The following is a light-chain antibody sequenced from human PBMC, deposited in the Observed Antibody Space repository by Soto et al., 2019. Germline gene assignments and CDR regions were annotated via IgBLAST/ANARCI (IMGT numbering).Light chain of an antibody. V-gene: IGLV2-8*01. CDR2: EVS. Sequence: QSALTQPPSASGSPGQSVTISCTGTSSDVGGYNYVSWYQQHPGKAPKLMIYEVSKRPSGVPDRCSGTKSGNTASLTVSGLQDEDEADDYCSSYAGSNNYVVFGGGTKLTVL. CDR1: SSDVGGYNY. CDR3: SSYAGSNNYVV. J-gene: IGLJ2*01.